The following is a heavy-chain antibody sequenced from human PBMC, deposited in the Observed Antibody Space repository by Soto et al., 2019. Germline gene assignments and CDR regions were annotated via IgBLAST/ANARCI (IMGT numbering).Heavy chain of an antibody. V-gene: IGHV3-33*01. CDR3: VSDETQLERRPSYGKDV. D-gene: IGHD1-1*01. J-gene: IGHJ6*02. CDR2: IWHHGGNK. Sequence: QMQLDESGGGVVQPGMSLRLSCVACGFTFSHYGMHWVRQAPGKRLEWVAVIWHHGGNKYYADSVKGRFTISRDNARNTLYLQMHSLRGEDTGVYYCVSDETQLERRPSYGKDVWGRGTTVIVSS. CDR1: GFTFSHYG.